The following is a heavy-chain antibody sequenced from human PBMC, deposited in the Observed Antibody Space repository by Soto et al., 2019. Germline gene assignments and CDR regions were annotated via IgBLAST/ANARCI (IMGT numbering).Heavy chain of an antibody. Sequence: QVQLQKSGPELVRPSETLSLTCTVSSDSISSYYWIWIRQSPGKGLEWSWYTDYGGNTNYNPPLKSRVTISGDTSKNQFSLRLSSVTAADTAVYYCARAVGDPLYYLDYWGQGTLVTVSS. CDR3: ARAVGDPLYYLDY. CDR1: SDSISSYY. CDR2: TDYGGNT. D-gene: IGHD6-19*01. J-gene: IGHJ4*02. V-gene: IGHV4-59*08.